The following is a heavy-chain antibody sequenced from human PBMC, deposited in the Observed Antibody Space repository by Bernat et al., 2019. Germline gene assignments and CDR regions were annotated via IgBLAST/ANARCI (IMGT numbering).Heavy chain of an antibody. CDR1: GFTFSSYA. Sequence: VQLVESGGGLVQPGGSLRLSCAASGFTFSSYAMSWVRQAPGKGLEWVATISYDETNKYYADSVKGRFTISRDNSKNTLSLLMNSLTAEDTAVYYCAKGGDYSSSGFDYWGQGTLVTVSS. V-gene: IGHV3-30*18. D-gene: IGHD6-6*01. J-gene: IGHJ4*02. CDR2: ISYDETNK. CDR3: AKGGDYSSSGFDY.